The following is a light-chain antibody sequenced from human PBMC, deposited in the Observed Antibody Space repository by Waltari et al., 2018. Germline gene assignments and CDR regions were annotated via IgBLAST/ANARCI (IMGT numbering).Light chain of an antibody. J-gene: IGKJ1*01. V-gene: IGKV1-9*01. CDR3: QQPYFSPRP. Sequence: DIQLTQSPSFLSASVGDRVTITCLASQGISNYLAWYQQKPGKAPQVLIYAASTLRSGVPARCSSSGSGTEFTLTISSRQPEDFATYYCQQPYFSPRPFGQGTKVDVK. CDR2: AAS. CDR1: QGISNY.